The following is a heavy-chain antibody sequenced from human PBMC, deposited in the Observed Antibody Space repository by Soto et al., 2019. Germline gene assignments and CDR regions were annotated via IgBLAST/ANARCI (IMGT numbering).Heavy chain of an antibody. D-gene: IGHD3-16*01. J-gene: IGHJ4*02. CDR2: ISYTGST. CDR3: AKDLGSGGGFDY. CDR1: GDSISGYY. Sequence: QVQLQESGPGLVKPSETLSLTCTVSGDSISGYYWSWIRQPPGKGLEWIAYISYTGSTNYNPSLKSRVTLSVDTSKNQFSLKLSSMTAADAAVYYCAKDLGSGGGFDYWGQGTLVTVSS. V-gene: IGHV4-59*01.